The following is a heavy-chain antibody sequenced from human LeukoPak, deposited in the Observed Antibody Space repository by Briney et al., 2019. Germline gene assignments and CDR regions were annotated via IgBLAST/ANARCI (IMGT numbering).Heavy chain of an antibody. D-gene: IGHD6-13*01. CDR3: TKGSRSSGGHYFDN. Sequence: PGGSLRLSCAASGFTFSSYAMSWVRQAPGRGLEWVSYTCGSGTRTYYGVSVRGRFPISRDISKNTLYLNMSSQSAGDGAIFFCTKGSRSSGGHYFDNWGQGTLVTVAS. CDR1: GFTFSSYA. J-gene: IGHJ4*02. V-gene: IGHV3-23*01. CDR2: TCGSGTRT.